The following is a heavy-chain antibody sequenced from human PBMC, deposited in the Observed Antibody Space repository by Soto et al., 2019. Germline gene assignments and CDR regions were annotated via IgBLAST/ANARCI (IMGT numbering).Heavy chain of an antibody. Sequence: ASVKVSCKASGYTFTSYYMHWVRQAPGQGLEWMGIINPSGGSTSYAQKFHGRVTMTRDTSTSTVYMELSSLRSEDTAVYYCARGYCSSTSCYYERSGAFDIWGQGTMVTVSS. V-gene: IGHV1-46*03. J-gene: IGHJ3*02. D-gene: IGHD2-2*01. CDR3: ARGYCSSTSCYYERSGAFDI. CDR2: INPSGGST. CDR1: GYTFTSYY.